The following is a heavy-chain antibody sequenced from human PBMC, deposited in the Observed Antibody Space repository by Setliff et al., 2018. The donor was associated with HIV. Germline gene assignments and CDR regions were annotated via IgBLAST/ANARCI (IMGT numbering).Heavy chain of an antibody. D-gene: IGHD6-13*01. CDR2: ILSTGERT. Sequence: GGSLRLSCAASGFTFSKFWMSWVRQAPGEGLEWVSAILSTGERTFYADSVKGRFTISRDNSKNTLNLQMNSLRAEDTAVYYCASGYSSWYEFYFDCWGQGTLVTVSS. CDR1: GFTFSKFW. J-gene: IGHJ4*02. CDR3: ASGYSSWYEFYFDC. V-gene: IGHV3-23*01.